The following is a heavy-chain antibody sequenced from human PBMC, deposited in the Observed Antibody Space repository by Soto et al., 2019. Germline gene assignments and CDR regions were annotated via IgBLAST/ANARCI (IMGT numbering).Heavy chain of an antibody. CDR3: ARLSYWQKPGDY. J-gene: IGHJ4*02. CDR2: IYPDDSDT. V-gene: IGHV5-51*03. D-gene: IGHD3-10*01. CDR1: GYNFTTYW. Sequence: PGESLKISCQASGYNFTTYWIAWVCQTPGRGFEWLGVIYPDDSDTRYSPSLQRPVTISADTSTNTVFLRWDRLGASDTGIYLCARLSYWQKPGDYGGQGTPPTVSS.